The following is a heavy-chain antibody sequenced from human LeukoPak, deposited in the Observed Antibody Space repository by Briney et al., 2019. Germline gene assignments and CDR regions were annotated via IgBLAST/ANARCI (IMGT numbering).Heavy chain of an antibody. D-gene: IGHD1-1*01. CDR3: AKVDYWSPENYFDS. V-gene: IGHV3-23*01. CDR1: GFPFRSYA. J-gene: IGHJ4*02. CDR2: ITDDEDN. Sequence: PGGSLRLSCVASGFPFRSYAMTWVRQTPGKGLESVSVITDDEDNYYSDSVKGRFTIYRDNSQNTVFLQMNSLRVEDTAVYYCAKVDYWSPENYFDSWGQGTLVTVSS.